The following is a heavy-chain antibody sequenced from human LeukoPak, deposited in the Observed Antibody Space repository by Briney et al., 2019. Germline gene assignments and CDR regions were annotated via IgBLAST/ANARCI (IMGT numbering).Heavy chain of an antibody. J-gene: IGHJ4*02. CDR2: IRYDGNYK. D-gene: IGHD2-15*01. V-gene: IGHV3-30*02. CDR1: GFTFTNYG. CDR3: AKDHRGYCSGRNCSSHS. Sequence: PGGSLRLSCAASGFTFTNYGMHWLRQAPGKGLEWVAFIRYDGNYKFFADSVKGRFAISRDNSNSTVFLQMNSLRAEDTAVYYCAKDHRGYCSGRNCSSHSWGQGTLVTVSS.